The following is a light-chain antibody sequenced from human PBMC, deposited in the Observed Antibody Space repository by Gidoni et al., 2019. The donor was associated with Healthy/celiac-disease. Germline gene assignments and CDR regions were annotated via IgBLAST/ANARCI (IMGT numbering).Light chain of an antibody. CDR2: DAS. Sequence: VLTQTPATLAFAPGESATLPCRASQSVSSYLAWYQQKPGQAPRLLIYDASNRATGIPARFSGSGSGTDFTLTISSLEPEDFAVYYCQQRSNWPLTFVQGTKVEIK. CDR3: QQRSNWPLT. J-gene: IGKJ1*01. CDR1: QSVSSY. V-gene: IGKV3-11*01.